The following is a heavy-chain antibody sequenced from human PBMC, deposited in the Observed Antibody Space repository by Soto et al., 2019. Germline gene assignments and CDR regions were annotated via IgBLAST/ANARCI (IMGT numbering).Heavy chain of an antibody. V-gene: IGHV4-30-4*01. Sequence: TLSLTCTVSGGSISSGDYYWSWIRQPPGKGLEWIGYIYYSGSTYYNPSLKSRVTISVDTSKNQFSLKLSSVTAADTAVYYCAGAMGNFWSGYYLVWFDPWAREPWSPSPQ. CDR3: AGAMGNFWSGYYLVWFDP. D-gene: IGHD3-3*01. CDR2: IYYSGST. CDR1: GGSISSGDYY. J-gene: IGHJ5*02.